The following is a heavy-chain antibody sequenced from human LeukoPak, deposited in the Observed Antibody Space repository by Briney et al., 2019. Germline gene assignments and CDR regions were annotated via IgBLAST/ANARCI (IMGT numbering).Heavy chain of an antibody. CDR3: ARRNKYSSSSGAFDI. Sequence: SETLSLTCTVSGGPISSYYWSWIRQPPGKGLEWIGYIYYSGSTNYNPSLKSRVTISVDTSKNQFSLKLRSVTAADTAVYYCARRNKYSSSSGAFDIWGQGTMVTVSS. V-gene: IGHV4-59*01. CDR1: GGPISSYY. J-gene: IGHJ3*02. CDR2: IYYSGST. D-gene: IGHD6-6*01.